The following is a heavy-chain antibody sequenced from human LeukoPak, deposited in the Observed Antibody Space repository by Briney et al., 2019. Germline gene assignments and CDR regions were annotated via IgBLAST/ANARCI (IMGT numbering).Heavy chain of an antibody. J-gene: IGHJ4*02. V-gene: IGHV1-2*02. CDR3: VREGEGPLSKDFDY. CDR2: IGPHSTFT. D-gene: IGHD2/OR15-2a*01. CDR1: GFTFTNHY. Sequence: GASLTVSCKSSGFTFTNHYIHWVRQGPGQGLEWMAYIGPHSTFTSSPQEFQGRVTMPRDASMNTAYMELTRLTSDDTAVYYCVREGEGPLSKDFDYWGQGTLVTVSS.